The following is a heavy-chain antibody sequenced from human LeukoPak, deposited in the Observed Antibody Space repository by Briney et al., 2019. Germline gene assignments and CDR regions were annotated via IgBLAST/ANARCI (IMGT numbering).Heavy chain of an antibody. CDR1: GYTFTSYA. CDR3: AREYILTAYYGDY. V-gene: IGHV1-2*02. CDR2: VNPKSGGA. Sequence: ASVKVSCKASGYTFTSYAMNWVRQAPGQGLEWMGWVNPKSGGANYAQKFKGRVTMTWDTSISTAYMELSSLRSDDTAVYYCAREYILTAYYGDYWGHGTLVTVSS. J-gene: IGHJ4*01. D-gene: IGHD3-9*01.